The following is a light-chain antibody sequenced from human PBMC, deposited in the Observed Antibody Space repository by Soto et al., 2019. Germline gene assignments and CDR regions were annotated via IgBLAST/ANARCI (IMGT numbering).Light chain of an antibody. V-gene: IGKV1-27*01. J-gene: IGKJ1*01. CDR3: QKYNSAPWT. Sequence: DIKMTQSPSSLSASVGDRVTITCRASQDISHYLAWYQQKPGKVPRLLIYVASTLQSGVPSRFSGSGSGTDFTLTISSLQPEDVGSYYCQKYNSAPWTFGQGTKVDIK. CDR2: VAS. CDR1: QDISHY.